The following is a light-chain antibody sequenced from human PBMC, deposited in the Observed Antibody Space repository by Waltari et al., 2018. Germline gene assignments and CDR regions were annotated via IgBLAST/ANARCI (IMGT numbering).Light chain of an antibody. V-gene: IGKV2-30*02. CDR1: QSLVHSDGNTY. CDR2: KVS. Sequence: DVVMTQSPLSLPVTLGQPASISCRSSQSLVHSDGNTYLNWFQQRPGQSPRRLIYKVSNRDAGVPDRFSGSGSGTDFTLKISRVEAEDVGGYYCMQGTHWPPFTFGPGTKVDIK. J-gene: IGKJ3*01. CDR3: MQGTHWPPFT.